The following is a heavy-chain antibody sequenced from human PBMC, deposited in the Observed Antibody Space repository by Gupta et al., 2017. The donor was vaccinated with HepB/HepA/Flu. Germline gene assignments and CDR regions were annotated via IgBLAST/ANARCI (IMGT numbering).Heavy chain of an antibody. CDR1: GFTFSNYA. V-gene: IGHV3-23*01. D-gene: IGHD2-2*02. CDR3: ARYLTGYGMDV. Sequence: EVHLLESGGGLVPPGGSLRLSCAASGFTFSNYAMRWVRQAPGKGLEWVSAISHSGGTTYDGDSVKGRFTTSRDNAKNTLYLQMNSLRDEDTAVYYGARYLTGYGMDVWGQGTTVTVSS. CDR2: ISHSGGTT. J-gene: IGHJ6*02.